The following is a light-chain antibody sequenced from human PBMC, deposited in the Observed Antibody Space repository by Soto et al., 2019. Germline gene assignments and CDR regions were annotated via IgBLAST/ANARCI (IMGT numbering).Light chain of an antibody. J-gene: IGLJ2*01. CDR1: SSDVGGYNF. Sequence: QSALTQPASMSGSPGQSITISCTGTSSDVGGYNFVSWYQQHPGKAPKLMIYDVTNRPSGVSNRFSGSKSGNTASLTISGLQAEDEADYYCSSCTSSSTLVFGGGTKLTVL. CDR2: DVT. CDR3: SSCTSSSTLV. V-gene: IGLV2-14*01.